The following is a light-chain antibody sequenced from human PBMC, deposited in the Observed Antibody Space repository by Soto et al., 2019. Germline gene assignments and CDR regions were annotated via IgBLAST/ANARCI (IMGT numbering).Light chain of an antibody. CDR1: NSNIGRNT. CDR3: AEWDESRNVPV. V-gene: IGLV1-44*01. CDR2: SDN. Sequence: QSVLTQPPSASGTPGQRVTISFSGSNSNIGRNTVNWYQQFPGAAANLLIYSDNERPSGVPDRFSGSRSGISDSLAISGLQSEDEADYYCAEWDESRNVPVFVGGTKLTVL. J-gene: IGLJ3*02.